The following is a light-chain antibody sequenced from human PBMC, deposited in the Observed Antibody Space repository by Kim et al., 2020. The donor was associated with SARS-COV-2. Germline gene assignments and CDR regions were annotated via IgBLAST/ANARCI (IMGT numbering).Light chain of an antibody. CDR1: SGSIASNY. V-gene: IGLV6-57*03. CDR2: EDN. J-gene: IGLJ3*02. Sequence: GNAVTISGTRSSGSIASNYVQWYQQRPGSAPTTVIYEDNQRPSGVPDRFSGSIDSSSNSASLTISGLKTEDEADYYCQSYDSSNWVFGGGTQLTVL. CDR3: QSYDSSNWV.